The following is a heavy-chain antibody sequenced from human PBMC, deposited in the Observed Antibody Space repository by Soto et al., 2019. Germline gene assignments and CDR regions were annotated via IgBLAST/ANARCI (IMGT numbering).Heavy chain of an antibody. D-gene: IGHD2-15*01. J-gene: IGHJ4*02. CDR3: ARSGDIRPFDY. V-gene: IGHV4-39*07. Sequence: SETLSLTCTVSGGSISSSSYYWGWIRQPPGKGLEWIGSIYYSGSTYYNPSLKSRVTISVDTSKNQFSLKLSSVTAADTAVYYCARSGDIRPFDYWGQGTLVTVSS. CDR2: IYYSGST. CDR1: GGSISSSSYY.